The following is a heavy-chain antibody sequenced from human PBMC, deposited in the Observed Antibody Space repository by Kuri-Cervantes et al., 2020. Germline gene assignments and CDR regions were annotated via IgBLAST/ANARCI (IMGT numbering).Heavy chain of an antibody. CDR1: GFTFSGAW. D-gene: IGHD3-3*01. V-gene: IGHV3-15*01. Sequence: GGSLRLSCAASGFTFSGAWMSWVRQAPGKGLEWVALIKSKADGETTHYAAPVKGRFTISRDDSRSMPYLQMNSLKTDDTAVYYCAADLPSLSAYPFDYWGQGTLVTVSS. CDR3: AADLPSLSAYPFDY. CDR2: IKSKADGETT. J-gene: IGHJ4*02.